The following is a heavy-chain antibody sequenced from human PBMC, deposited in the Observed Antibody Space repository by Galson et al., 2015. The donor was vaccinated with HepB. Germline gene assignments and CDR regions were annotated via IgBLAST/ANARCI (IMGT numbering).Heavy chain of an antibody. Sequence: TLSLTCAVSGASIKSPGYSWTWIRQPPGQGLESIGHIFFTGATYYNPSLKSRVSISEDTSKNQFSLRLSSVTAADTAVYYCARASDTLGWDRWGQGILVTVSS. CDR3: ARASDTLGWDR. D-gene: IGHD7-27*01. CDR2: IFFTGAT. J-gene: IGHJ5*02. V-gene: IGHV4-30-4*07. CDR1: GASIKSPGYS.